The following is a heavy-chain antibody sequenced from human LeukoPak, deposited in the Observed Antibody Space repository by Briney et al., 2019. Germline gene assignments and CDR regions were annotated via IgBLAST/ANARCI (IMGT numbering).Heavy chain of an antibody. CDR3: ARGGSGSYYLYYFDY. CDR1: GGSISSGSYY. V-gene: IGHV4-61*02. J-gene: IGHJ4*02. CDR2: IYTSGST. D-gene: IGHD3-10*01. Sequence: SETLSLTCTVSGGSISSGSYYWGWIRQPAGKGLERIGRIYTSGSTNFNPSLKSRVTISVDTSKNQFSLKLSSVTAADTAVYYCARGGSGSYYLYYFDYWGQGTLVTVSS.